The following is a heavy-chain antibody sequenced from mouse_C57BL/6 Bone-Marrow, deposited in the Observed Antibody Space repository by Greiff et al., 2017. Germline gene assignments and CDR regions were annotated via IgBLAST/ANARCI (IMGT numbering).Heavy chain of an antibody. CDR1: GYTFTSYW. Sequence: VQLQQPGAELVKPGASVKLSCKASGYTFTSYWMHWVKQRPGRGLEWIGRIDPNSGGTKYNEKFKSKATLTVDKPSSSAYMQLSSLTSEDSAVYYCAREESLTYYSNYGAMDYWGQGTSVTVSS. CDR2: IDPNSGGT. J-gene: IGHJ4*01. D-gene: IGHD2-5*01. V-gene: IGHV1-72*01. CDR3: AREESLTYYSNYGAMDY.